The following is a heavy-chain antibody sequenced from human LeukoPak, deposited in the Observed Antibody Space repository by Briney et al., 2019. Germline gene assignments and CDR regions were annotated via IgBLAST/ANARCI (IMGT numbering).Heavy chain of an antibody. CDR1: GYTFTSYD. V-gene: IGHV1-8*01. CDR3: ARGIAAAGTSNY. CDR2: MNPNSGNT. J-gene: IGHJ4*02. D-gene: IGHD6-13*01. Sequence: ASVKVSCKASGYTFTSYDINWVRQATGQGLEWMGWMNPNSGNTGYAQKFQGRVTMTRDTSISTAYMELSRLRSDGTAVYYCARGIAAAGTSNYWGQGTLVTVSS.